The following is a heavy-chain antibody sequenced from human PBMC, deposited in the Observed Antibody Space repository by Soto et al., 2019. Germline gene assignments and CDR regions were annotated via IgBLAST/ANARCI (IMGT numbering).Heavy chain of an antibody. J-gene: IGHJ4*02. CDR2: IYYSGST. CDR3: ARRGYSYGFDY. V-gene: IGHV4-31*03. Sequence: SETLSLTCTVSGGSISSGGYYWSWIRQHPGKGLEWIGYIYYSGSTYYNPSLKSRVTISVDTSKNQFSLKLSSVTAADTAVYYCARRGYSYGFDYWGQGTLVTVSS. D-gene: IGHD5-18*01. CDR1: GGSISSGGYY.